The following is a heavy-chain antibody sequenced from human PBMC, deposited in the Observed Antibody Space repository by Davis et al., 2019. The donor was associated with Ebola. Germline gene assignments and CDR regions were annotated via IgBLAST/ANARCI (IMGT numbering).Heavy chain of an antibody. J-gene: IGHJ4*02. CDR1: GYSFTSYW. D-gene: IGHD3-10*01. Sequence: PGGSLRLSCKGSGYSFTSYWISWVRQMPGKGLEWMGIIYPGDSDTRYSPSFQGQVTISADKSISTAYLQWSSLKASDTAMYYCARRGPTYYYGSGSPYYFDYWGQGTLVTVSS. CDR2: IYPGDSDT. CDR3: ARRGPTYYYGSGSPYYFDY. V-gene: IGHV5-51*01.